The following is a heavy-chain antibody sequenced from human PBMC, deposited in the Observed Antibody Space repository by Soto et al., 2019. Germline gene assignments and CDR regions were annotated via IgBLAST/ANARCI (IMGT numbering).Heavy chain of an antibody. Sequence: PLETLSLTCAVYGGSFSGYYWSWIRQPPGKGLEWIGEINHSGSTNYNPSLKSRVTISVDTSKNQFSLKLSSVTAADTAVYYCARVRSPSGSYLNRLFDYWGQGTLVTVSS. V-gene: IGHV4-34*01. CDR2: INHSGST. CDR3: ARVRSPSGSYLNRLFDY. J-gene: IGHJ4*02. CDR1: GGSFSGYY. D-gene: IGHD1-26*01.